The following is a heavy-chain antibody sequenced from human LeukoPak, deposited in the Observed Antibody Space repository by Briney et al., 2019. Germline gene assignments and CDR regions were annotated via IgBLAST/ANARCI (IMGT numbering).Heavy chain of an antibody. Sequence: ASVKVSCKTSGYTFTSYGISWVRQAPGQGLEWMGWISTYNGNTNHAQNLQGRVTMTTDTSTSTAYMELRSLRSDDTAVYYCARDPRVGEYYSSGSLDYWGQGTLVTVSS. V-gene: IGHV1-18*01. CDR1: GYTFTSYG. CDR2: ISTYNGNT. J-gene: IGHJ4*02. D-gene: IGHD3-10*01. CDR3: ARDPRVGEYYSSGSLDY.